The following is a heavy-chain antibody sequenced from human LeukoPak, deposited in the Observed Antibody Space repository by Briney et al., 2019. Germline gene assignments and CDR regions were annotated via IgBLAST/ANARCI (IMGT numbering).Heavy chain of an antibody. J-gene: IGHJ4*02. V-gene: IGHV4-34*01. CDR3: ARAGYSSSWYGY. CDR1: GVSFSGYY. Sequence: IPSETLSLTCAVYGVSFSGYYWSWIRQPPGKGLEWIGEINHSGSTNYNPSLKSRVTISVDTSKNQFSLKLSSVTAADTAVYYCARAGYSSSWYGYWGQGTLVTVSS. CDR2: INHSGST. D-gene: IGHD6-13*01.